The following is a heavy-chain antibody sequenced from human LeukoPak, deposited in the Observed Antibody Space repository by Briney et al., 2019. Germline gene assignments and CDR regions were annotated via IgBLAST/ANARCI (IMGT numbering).Heavy chain of an antibody. D-gene: IGHD3-22*01. J-gene: IGHJ3*02. CDR1: GGSISSYY. CDR2: IYTSGST. V-gene: IGHV4-4*07. Sequence: PSETLSLTCTVSGGSISSYYWSWIRQPAGKGLEWIGRIYTSGSTNYNPSLKSRVTMSVDTSKNQFSLKLSSVTAADTAVYYCARGYYDSSGYYHFLFADAFDIWGQGTMVTVSS. CDR3: ARGYYDSSGYYHFLFADAFDI.